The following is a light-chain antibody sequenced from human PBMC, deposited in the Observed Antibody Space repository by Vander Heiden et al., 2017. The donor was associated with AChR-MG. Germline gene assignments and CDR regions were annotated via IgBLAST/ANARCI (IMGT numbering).Light chain of an antibody. J-gene: IGLJ2*01. V-gene: IGLV3-21*02. CDR2: DDS. Sequence: SAVLTQPPSVSVAPRQTARITCGGNNIGSESVHWYQQKPGQAPMLVIFDDSDRAQGIPERISGSKTGNTATLTISRVEAGDEADYYCHIWDSSSDHVLFGGGTKLTAL. CDR1: NIGSES. CDR3: HIWDSSSDHVL.